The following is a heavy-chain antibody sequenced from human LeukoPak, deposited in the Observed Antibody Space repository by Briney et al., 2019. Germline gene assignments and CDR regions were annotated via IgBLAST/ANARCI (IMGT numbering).Heavy chain of an antibody. Sequence: SETLSLTCTVSGGSISSSSYYWGWIRQPPGKGLEWIGSIYYSGSTHSNPSLKSRVTISVDTSKNQFSLKLSSVTAADTAVYYCARRRIAQYNWFDPWGQGTLVTVSS. CDR2: IYYSGST. J-gene: IGHJ5*02. V-gene: IGHV4-39*01. CDR1: GGSISSSSYY. D-gene: IGHD6-13*01. CDR3: ARRRIAQYNWFDP.